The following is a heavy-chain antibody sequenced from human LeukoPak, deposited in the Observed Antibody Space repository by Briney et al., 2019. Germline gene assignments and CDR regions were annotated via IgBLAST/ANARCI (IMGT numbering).Heavy chain of an antibody. CDR1: GYTFTSYG. CDR3: ASEYYDSSGYWTLTFDY. CDR2: ISAYNGNT. J-gene: IGHJ4*02. D-gene: IGHD3-22*01. V-gene: IGHV1-18*01. Sequence: ASVKVSCKASGYTFTSYGISWVRQAPGQGREWRGWISAYNGNTNYAQKLQGRVTMTTDTSTSTAYMELRSLRSDDTAVYSCASEYYDSSGYWTLTFDYWGQGTLVTVSS.